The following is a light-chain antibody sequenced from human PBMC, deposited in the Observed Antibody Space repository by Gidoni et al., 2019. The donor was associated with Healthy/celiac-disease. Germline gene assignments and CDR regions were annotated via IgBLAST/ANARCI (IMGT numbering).Light chain of an antibody. CDR3: QQYNNWPPGS. J-gene: IGKJ2*04. V-gene: IGKV3-15*01. CDR2: GAS. Sequence: ELVITQSPATLSVSPGDRATLSCRSSQRVSSNLAWYQQKPGQAPRLLIYGASTRATGIPARFSGSGSGTEFTLTISSLQSEDFAVYYCQQYNNWPPGSFGQGTKLEIK. CDR1: QRVSSN.